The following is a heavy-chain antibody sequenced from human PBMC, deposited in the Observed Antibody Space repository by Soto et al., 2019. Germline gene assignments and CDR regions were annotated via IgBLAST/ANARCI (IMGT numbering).Heavy chain of an antibody. D-gene: IGHD3-22*01. V-gene: IGHV4-4*02. CDR2: IYHSGST. Sequence: PSETLSLTCAVSGGSISSSNWWSWVRQPPGKGLEWIGEIYHSGSTNYNPSLKSRVTISVDKSKNQFSLKLSSVTAADTAVYYCASLTAYYDSSGYSNAFDIWGQGTMVTVSS. CDR1: GGSISSSNW. J-gene: IGHJ3*02. CDR3: ASLTAYYDSSGYSNAFDI.